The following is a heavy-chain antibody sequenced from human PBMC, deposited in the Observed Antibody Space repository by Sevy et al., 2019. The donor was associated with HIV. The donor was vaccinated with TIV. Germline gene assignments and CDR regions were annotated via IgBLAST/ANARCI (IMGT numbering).Heavy chain of an antibody. CDR3: ARDLPPSATTVAHFDH. Sequence: GGSLRFSCAASGFTFSSYEMNWVRQAPGKGLEWVSYISNSGTTISYSDSVRGRFTISRDNARNSLYLQMNSLRGEDTAVYYCARDLPPSATTVAHFDHWGQGTLVTVSS. J-gene: IGHJ4*02. D-gene: IGHD4-17*01. CDR1: GFTFSSYE. V-gene: IGHV3-48*03. CDR2: ISNSGTTI.